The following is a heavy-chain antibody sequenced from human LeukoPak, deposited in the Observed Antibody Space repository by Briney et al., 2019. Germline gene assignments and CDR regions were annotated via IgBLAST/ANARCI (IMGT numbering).Heavy chain of an antibody. V-gene: IGHV1-69*13. Sequence: SVKVSCKASGGTFSSYAISWVRQAPGQGLEWMGGIIPIFGTANYAQKFQGRVTITADESTSTAYMELSSLRSEDTAAYYCARYLYYYYYMDVWGKGTTVTVSS. J-gene: IGHJ6*03. D-gene: IGHD2-8*01. CDR3: ARYLYYYYYMDV. CDR1: GGTFSSYA. CDR2: IIPIFGTA.